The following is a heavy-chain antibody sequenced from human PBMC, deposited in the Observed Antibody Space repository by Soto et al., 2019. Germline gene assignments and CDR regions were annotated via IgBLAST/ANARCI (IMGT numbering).Heavy chain of an antibody. Sequence: QVQLRESGPGLVMPSQTLSLTCTVSGDSIGSGNKYWSWIRQAPGKGLEWSGYIFSSGTTYYNPYLESRITTSLDTSQNQFSLKLTSVKAADTAGYFCARVPSPFDFYYAMDVWGQGTTVTVSS. CDR2: IFSSGTT. V-gene: IGHV4-30-4*01. D-gene: IGHD3-16*01. CDR1: GDSIGSGNKY. CDR3: ARVPSPFDFYYAMDV. J-gene: IGHJ6*02.